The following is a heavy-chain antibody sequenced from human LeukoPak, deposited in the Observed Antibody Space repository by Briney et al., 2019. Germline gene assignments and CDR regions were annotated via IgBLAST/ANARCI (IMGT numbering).Heavy chain of an antibody. V-gene: IGHV3-30*02. J-gene: IGHJ5*02. D-gene: IGHD3-3*01. CDR2: IRYDGSNK. CDR1: GFTFSSYG. Sequence: PGGSLRLSCAASGFTFSSYGMHWVRQAPGKGLEWVAFIRYDGSNKYYADSVKGRFTISRDNSKNTLYLQMNSLRAEDTAVYYCAKDGKYYDFWSGYGAANWFDPWGQGTLVTVSS. CDR3: AKDGKYYDFWSGYGAANWFDP.